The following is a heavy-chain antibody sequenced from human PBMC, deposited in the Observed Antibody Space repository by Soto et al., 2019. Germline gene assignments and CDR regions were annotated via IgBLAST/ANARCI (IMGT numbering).Heavy chain of an antibody. J-gene: IGHJ5*01. CDR2: ISGTGGST. V-gene: IGHV3-23*01. D-gene: IGHD1-1*01. Sequence: GGSLRLSCAASGFTFRLYAMTWVRQAPGKGLEWVSAISGTGGSTFYADSVQGRFTISRDNSKNTLYLQMNSLRVEDTALYYCAKDLYNWNVVGPDSWGHGTLVTVSS. CDR3: AKDLYNWNVVGPDS. CDR1: GFTFRLYA.